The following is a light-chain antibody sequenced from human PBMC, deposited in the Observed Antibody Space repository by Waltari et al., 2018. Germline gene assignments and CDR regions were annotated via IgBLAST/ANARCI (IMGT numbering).Light chain of an antibody. V-gene: IGLV1-36*01. Sequence: QTVLTQPPSVSGAPRQRVTISCSGSRSNVGKNAVNWYVQVPGQAPKLLIYYDDMLSAGVSDRFSGSKSGTSGTLAISGLQSEDEGDYYCAVWDAELNGPLFGGGTRVTVL. CDR1: RSNVGKNA. CDR2: YDD. J-gene: IGLJ3*02. CDR3: AVWDAELNGPL.